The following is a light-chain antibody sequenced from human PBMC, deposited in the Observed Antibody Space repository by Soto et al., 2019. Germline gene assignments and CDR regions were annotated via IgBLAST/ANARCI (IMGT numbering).Light chain of an antibody. CDR3: QTYDNFVSGSGV. CDR2: SNV. V-gene: IGLV1-40*01. CDR1: SSNIGAGYD. Sequence: QSVLTQPPSVSGAPGQRVTISCTGNSSNIGAGYDVHWYQQFPGTAPKVLIYSNVHRPSGVPDRFSASRSGASASLAITGVQAEDEGDYCCQTYDNFVSGSGVYGGGTKLTVL. J-gene: IGLJ3*02.